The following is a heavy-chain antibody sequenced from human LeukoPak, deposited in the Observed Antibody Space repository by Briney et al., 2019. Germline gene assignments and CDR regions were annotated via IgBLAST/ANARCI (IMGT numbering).Heavy chain of an antibody. D-gene: IGHD3-22*01. CDR1: GYTFTSYG. CDR3: ARDAAYYYDSSGVPFDY. Sequence: GASVKVSCKASGYTFTSYGISWVRQAPGQGLEWMGWINAYNGNTNYAQKLQGRVTMTTDTSTSTAYMELRSLRSDDTAVYYCARDAAYYYDSSGVPFDYWGQGTLVTVSS. J-gene: IGHJ4*02. CDR2: INAYNGNT. V-gene: IGHV1-18*01.